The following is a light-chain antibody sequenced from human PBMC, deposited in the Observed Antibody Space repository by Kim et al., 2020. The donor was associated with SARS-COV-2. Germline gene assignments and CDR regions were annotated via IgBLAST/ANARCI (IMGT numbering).Light chain of an antibody. CDR1: SRDVDYFNS. J-gene: IGLJ1*01. V-gene: IGLV2-14*03. CDR3: SSHTTSSTYV. Sequence: GQSIPIYCTGTSRDVDYFNSVSWHPHHPVRAPKLIMYDVSERASGVSNRFSGCQSGNTASLTIYGLRAEDEADYYCSSHTTSSTYVFGSGTRVTVL. CDR2: DVS.